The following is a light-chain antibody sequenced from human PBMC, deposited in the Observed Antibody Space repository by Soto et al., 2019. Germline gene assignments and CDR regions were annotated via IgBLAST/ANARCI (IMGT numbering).Light chain of an antibody. CDR1: QSVSSN. CDR2: GAS. Sequence: EIEMTQSPATLSVSLGERATLSCRASQSVSSNLAWYQQKPGQAPRLLIYGASTRATGIPARFSGSGSGTEFTLTISSLQSEDFAVYYCQQYNNWPWTFGQGNKVEIK. CDR3: QQYNNWPWT. J-gene: IGKJ1*01. V-gene: IGKV3-15*01.